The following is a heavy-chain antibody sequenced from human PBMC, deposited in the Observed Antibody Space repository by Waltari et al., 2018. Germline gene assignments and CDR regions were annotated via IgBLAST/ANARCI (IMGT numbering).Heavy chain of an antibody. J-gene: IGHJ3*02. CDR1: GGTFSSYT. V-gene: IGHV1-69*02. D-gene: IGHD2-15*01. CDR3: ARVVAATAARRHDAFDI. Sequence: GGTFSSYTISWVRQAPGQGLEWMGRIIPILGIANYAQKFQGRVTITADKSTSTAYMELSSLRSEDTAVYYCARVVAATAARRHDAFDIWGQGTMVTVSS. CDR2: IIPILGIA.